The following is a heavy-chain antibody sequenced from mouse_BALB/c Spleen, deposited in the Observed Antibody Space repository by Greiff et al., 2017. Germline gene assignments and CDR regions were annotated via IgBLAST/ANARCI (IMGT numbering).Heavy chain of an antibody. V-gene: IGHV3-2*02. J-gene: IGHJ2*01. Sequence: EVKLMESGPGLVKPSQSLSLTCTVTGYSITSDYAWNWIRQFPGNKLEWMGYISYSGSTSYNPSLKSRISITRDTSKNQFFLQLNSVTTEDTATYYCARGATTRGYFDYWGQGTTLTVSS. CDR1: GYSITSDYA. CDR2: ISYSGST. CDR3: ARGATTRGYFDY. D-gene: IGHD1-1*01.